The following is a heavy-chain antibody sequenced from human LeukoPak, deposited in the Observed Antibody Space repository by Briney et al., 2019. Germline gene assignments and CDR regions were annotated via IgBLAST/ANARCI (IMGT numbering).Heavy chain of an antibody. CDR1: GGSISSYY. CDR2: IYYSGST. Sequence: SETLSLTCTVSGGSISSYYWSWIRQPPGKGLEWIGYIYYSGSTNYNPSLKSRVTISVDTSKNQFSLKLSSVTAADTAVYYCARLSLEAFDYWGQGNLVTVSS. J-gene: IGHJ4*02. CDR3: ARLSLEAFDY. V-gene: IGHV4-59*08. D-gene: IGHD3-3*01.